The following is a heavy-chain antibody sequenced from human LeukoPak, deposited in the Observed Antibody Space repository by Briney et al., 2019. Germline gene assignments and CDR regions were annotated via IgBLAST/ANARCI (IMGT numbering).Heavy chain of an antibody. Sequence: GGSLRLSCAASGFTFSTYAMNWVRQAPGKGLEWISYISSTSGTIYYADSVKGRFTISRDDAKSSLYLQMTSLRDEDTAVYYCVRGGDLDFWGQGTLVTVSS. J-gene: IGHJ4*02. V-gene: IGHV3-48*02. CDR2: ISSTSGTI. CDR1: GFTFSTYA. CDR3: VRGGDLDF. D-gene: IGHD2-21*02.